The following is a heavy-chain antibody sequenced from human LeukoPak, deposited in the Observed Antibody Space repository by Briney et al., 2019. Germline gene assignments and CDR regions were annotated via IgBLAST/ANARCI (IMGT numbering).Heavy chain of an antibody. CDR3: ARRRYGSSWTDY. V-gene: IGHV4-39*01. Sequence: SETLSLTCTVSGGSINNSSYYWGWIRQPPGKGLEWIGNIHYSGTTYYNPSLKSRVTISVDTSKNQFSLKLSSVTAADTAVYYCARRRYGSSWTDYWGQGTLVTVSS. CDR2: IHYSGTT. D-gene: IGHD6-13*01. J-gene: IGHJ4*02. CDR1: GGSINNSSYY.